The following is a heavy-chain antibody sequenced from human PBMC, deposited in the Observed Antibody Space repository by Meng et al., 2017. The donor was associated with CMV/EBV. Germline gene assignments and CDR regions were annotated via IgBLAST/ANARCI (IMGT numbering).Heavy chain of an antibody. Sequence: ASVKVSCKASGYTFTSYGISWVRQAPGQGLEWMGWISAYNGNTNYAQKLQGRVTMTTDTSTSTAYMELRSLRSDDTAVYYCARGTSYDFWSGYHPSSFDYWGQGTLVTVSS. V-gene: IGHV1-18*01. D-gene: IGHD3-3*01. J-gene: IGHJ4*02. CDR2: ISAYNGNT. CDR1: GYTFTSYG. CDR3: ARGTSYDFWSGYHPSSFDY.